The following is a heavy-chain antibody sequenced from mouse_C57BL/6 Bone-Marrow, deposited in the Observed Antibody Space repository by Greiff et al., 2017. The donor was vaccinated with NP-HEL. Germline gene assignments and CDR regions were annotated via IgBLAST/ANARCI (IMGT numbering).Heavy chain of an antibody. CDR2: ISSGGSYT. Sequence: EVKLVESGGDLVKPGGSLKLSCAASGFTFSSYGMSWVRQTPDKRLEWVATISSGGSYTYYPDSVKGRFTISRDNAKNTLYLQMSSLKSEDTAMYYCARLTTVEADWGQGTLVTVSA. V-gene: IGHV5-6*01. D-gene: IGHD1-1*01. CDR3: ARLTTVEAD. CDR1: GFTFSSYG. J-gene: IGHJ3*01.